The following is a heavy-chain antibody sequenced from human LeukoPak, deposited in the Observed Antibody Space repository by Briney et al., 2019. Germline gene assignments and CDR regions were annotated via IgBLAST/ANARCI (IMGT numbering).Heavy chain of an antibody. J-gene: IGHJ6*02. D-gene: IGHD5-12*01. CDR3: AKHHGYSGYENYYYGMDV. Sequence: GGSLRLSCAASGLTFSSYAMHWVRQAPGKGLEWVAVIWYDGSNKYYADSVKGRFTISRDNSKNTLYLQMNSLRAEDTAVYYCAKHHGYSGYENYYYGMDVWGQGTTVTVSS. CDR2: IWYDGSNK. V-gene: IGHV3-33*06. CDR1: GLTFSSYA.